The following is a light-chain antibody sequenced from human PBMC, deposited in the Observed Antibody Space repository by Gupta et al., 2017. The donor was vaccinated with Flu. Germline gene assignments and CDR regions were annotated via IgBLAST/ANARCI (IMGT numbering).Light chain of an antibody. CDR3: QQRSNWPTT. CDR1: QSVSSY. Sequence: EIVLTPSPATLSLSPGERATLSCRASQSVSSYLAWYQQKPGQAPRLLISDASIRATAIPARFSGSGSGTDFTLTISSLQPEDFAVYYCQQRSNWPTTFGQGTRLEIK. J-gene: IGKJ5*01. V-gene: IGKV3-11*01. CDR2: DAS.